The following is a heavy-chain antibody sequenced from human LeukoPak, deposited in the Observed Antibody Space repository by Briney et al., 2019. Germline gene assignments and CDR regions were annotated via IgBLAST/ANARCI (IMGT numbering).Heavy chain of an antibody. CDR3: AKARFSSSWYSGPYFDY. J-gene: IGHJ4*02. CDR2: ISWNSGSI. CDR1: GFTFDDYA. V-gene: IGHV3-9*03. D-gene: IGHD6-13*01. Sequence: GRSLRLSCAASGFTFDDYAMHWVRQAPGKGLEWVSGISWNSGSIGYADSVKGRFTISRDNAKNSLYLQMNSLRAEDMALYYCAKARFSSSWYSGPYFDYWGQGTLVTVSS.